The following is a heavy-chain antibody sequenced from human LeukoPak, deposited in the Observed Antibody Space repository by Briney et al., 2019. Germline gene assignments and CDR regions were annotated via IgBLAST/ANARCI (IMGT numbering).Heavy chain of an antibody. CDR2: VHTSGST. CDR3: AREVFPGDYCDY. CDR1: GGSISSYY. Sequence: PSETLSLTCTVSGGSISSYYWSWIRQPAGKGLEWIGRVHTSGSTYYNPSLKSRVTISVDRSKNQFSLKLSSVTAADTAVYYCAREVFPGDYCDYWGQGTLVTVSS. D-gene: IGHD2-8*01. V-gene: IGHV4-4*07. J-gene: IGHJ4*02.